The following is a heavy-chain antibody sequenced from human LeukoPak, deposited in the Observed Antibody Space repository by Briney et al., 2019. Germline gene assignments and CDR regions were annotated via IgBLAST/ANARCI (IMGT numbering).Heavy chain of an antibody. D-gene: IGHD2-21*02. CDR2: IILIFGTP. CDR1: GGTFSSYA. V-gene: IGHV1-69*13. CDR3: ARAPSLVVTASPWLGWFDP. J-gene: IGHJ5*02. Sequence: SVKVSCKASGGTFSSYAINWVRQAPGQGLEWMGGIILIFGTPNSAQKFQGRVTITADESTSTAYMELSSLRSEDTAVYYCARAPSLVVTASPWLGWFDPWGQGTLVTVSS.